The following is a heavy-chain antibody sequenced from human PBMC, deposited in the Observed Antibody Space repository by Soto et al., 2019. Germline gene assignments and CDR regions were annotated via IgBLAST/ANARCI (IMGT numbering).Heavy chain of an antibody. J-gene: IGHJ4*02. CDR3: ASGLSGQWRGFDY. Sequence: QVQLVQSGAEVKKPGASVKVSCKASGYTFTGYYIYWVRQAPGQGLEWMGWINPNSGGTDSAQQFQGRVTMTRDTSISTAYMEVSRLRSDDTAVYYCASGLSGQWRGFDYWGQGTLVTVSS. V-gene: IGHV1-2*02. D-gene: IGHD6-19*01. CDR2: INPNSGGT. CDR1: GYTFTGYY.